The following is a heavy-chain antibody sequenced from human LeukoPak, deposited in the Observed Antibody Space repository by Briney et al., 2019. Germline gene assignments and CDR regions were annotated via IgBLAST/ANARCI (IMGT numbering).Heavy chain of an antibody. CDR1: GGSISSSSYY. CDR3: ARGPRLLDLIAAQGAFDI. D-gene: IGHD6-6*01. Sequence: SETLSLTCTVSGGSISSSSYYWGWIRQPPGKGLEWIGSIYYSGSTYYNPSLKSRVTISVDTSKNQFSLQLNSVTPEDTAVYYCARGPRLLDLIAAQGAFDIWGQGTMVTVSS. J-gene: IGHJ3*02. CDR2: IYYSGST. V-gene: IGHV4-39*01.